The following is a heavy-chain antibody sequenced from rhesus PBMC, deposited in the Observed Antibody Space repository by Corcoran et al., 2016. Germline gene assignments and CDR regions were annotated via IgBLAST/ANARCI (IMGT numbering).Heavy chain of an antibody. J-gene: IGHJ4*01. CDR3: AKTGSGYSGSWNLFDY. Sequence: QLQLQESGPGLVKPSETLSVTCAVSGGSISSSYWSWIRQAPGKGLEWIGYIYGSGSSTNYHPSLQCRVTLSVDTSKNQLSLKLSSVTTADTAVYYCAKTGSGYSGSWNLFDYWGQGVLVTVSS. V-gene: IGHV4-169*01. CDR2: IYGSGSST. D-gene: IGHD6-25*01. CDR1: GGSISSSY.